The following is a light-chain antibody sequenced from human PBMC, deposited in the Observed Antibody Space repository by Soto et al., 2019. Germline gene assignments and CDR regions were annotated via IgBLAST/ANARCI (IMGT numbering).Light chain of an antibody. Sequence: EIVLTQSPGTLSLSPGERATLSCRASRSVSSSYLALYQQKRVQAPRLLIYGASIRATCIPDRFSGSGSGTDFTLTISSLQSEDFAVYYCQQYNNRPRTFGQGTKVDIK. V-gene: IGKV3-20*01. CDR1: RSVSSSY. CDR3: QQYNNRPRT. CDR2: GAS. J-gene: IGKJ1*01.